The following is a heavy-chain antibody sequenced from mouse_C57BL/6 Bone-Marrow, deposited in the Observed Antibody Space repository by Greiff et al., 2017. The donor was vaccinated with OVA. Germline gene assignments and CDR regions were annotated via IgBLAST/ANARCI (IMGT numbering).Heavy chain of an antibody. CDR2: ILPSIGRT. CDR3: ARTEDSSGWGSFAY. V-gene: IGHV15-2*01. J-gene: IGHJ3*01. Sequence: QVQLKESGSELRSPGSSVKLSCKDFDSEVFPIAYMSWVRQKPGHGFEWIGGILPSIGRTIYGEKFEDKATLDADTLSNTAYLELNSLTSEDSAIYYCARTEDSSGWGSFAYWGQGTLVTVSA. CDR1: DSEVFPIAY. D-gene: IGHD3-2*02.